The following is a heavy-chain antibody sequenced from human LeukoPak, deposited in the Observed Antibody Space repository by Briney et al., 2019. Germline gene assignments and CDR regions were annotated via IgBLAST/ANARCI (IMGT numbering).Heavy chain of an antibody. CDR2: IWYDGSNK. CDR1: GFTFSSYG. D-gene: IGHD2-21*02. Sequence: GGSLRLSCAASGFTFSSYGMHWVRQAPGKGLEWVAVIWYDGSNKYYADSVKGRFTISRDNSKNTLYLQMNSLRAEDTAVYYCARDKGVVVTAIRYFDYWGQGTLVTVSS. CDR3: ARDKGVVVTAIRYFDY. J-gene: IGHJ4*02. V-gene: IGHV3-33*01.